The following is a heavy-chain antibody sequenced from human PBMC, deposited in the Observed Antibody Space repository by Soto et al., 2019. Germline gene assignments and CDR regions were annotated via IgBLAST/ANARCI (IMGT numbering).Heavy chain of an antibody. CDR3: AKGITIFGVVNPRGLDP. Sequence: PSETLSLTCVVSGGSITSYHWSWIRQFPGKGLEWIAYTADTGNTNYKPSLKSRVTISMDTSKNQLSLKLTSMTAADTAVYYCAKGITIFGVVNPRGLDPWGQGTLVTVSS. J-gene: IGHJ5*02. CDR1: GGSITSYH. CDR2: TADTGNT. D-gene: IGHD3-3*01. V-gene: IGHV4-59*03.